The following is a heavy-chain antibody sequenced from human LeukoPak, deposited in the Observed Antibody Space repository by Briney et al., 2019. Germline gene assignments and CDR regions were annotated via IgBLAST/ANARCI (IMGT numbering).Heavy chain of an antibody. CDR2: ISYDGSNK. V-gene: IGHV3-30*18. J-gene: IGHJ4*02. CDR3: AKDDDY. Sequence: GGSLRLSCAASGFTFSSYGMHWVRQAPDKGLERVAVISYDGSNKYYADSVKGRFTISRDNSKNTLYLQMNSLRAEDTAVYYCAKDDDYWGQGTLVTVSS. CDR1: GFTFSSYG.